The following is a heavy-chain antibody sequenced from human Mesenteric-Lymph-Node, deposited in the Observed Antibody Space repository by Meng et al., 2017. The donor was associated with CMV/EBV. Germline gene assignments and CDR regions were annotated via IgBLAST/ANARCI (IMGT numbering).Heavy chain of an antibody. Sequence: ASVKVSCKASGYTFTGYYMHWVRQAPGQGLEWMGWINPHSGGTNYAQKCQGRVTMTRDTSISTAYMELSRLRSDDTAVYYCARGGGGYRGYDFGGWFDPWGQGTLVTVSS. CDR3: ARGGGGYRGYDFGGWFDP. CDR1: GYTFTGYY. CDR2: INPHSGGT. D-gene: IGHD5-12*01. V-gene: IGHV1-2*02. J-gene: IGHJ5*02.